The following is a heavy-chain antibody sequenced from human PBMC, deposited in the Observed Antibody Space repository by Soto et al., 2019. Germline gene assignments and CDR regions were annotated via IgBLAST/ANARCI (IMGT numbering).Heavy chain of an antibody. CDR3: TTAERGGSYYSDY. CDR1: GFTFTSAW. V-gene: IGHV3-15*07. CDR2: IKSKTDGGTV. J-gene: IGHJ4*02. D-gene: IGHD1-26*01. Sequence: SLRLSCAASGFTFTSAWINWVRQAPGKGLEWAGRIKSKTDGGTVDYGAPVKGRFTISRDDSKNTAYLQMNSLRNEDTAVYYCTTAERGGSYYSDYWGQGTLVTVSS.